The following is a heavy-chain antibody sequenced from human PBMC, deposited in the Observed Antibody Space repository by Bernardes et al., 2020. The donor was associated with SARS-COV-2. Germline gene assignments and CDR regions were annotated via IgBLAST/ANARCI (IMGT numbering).Heavy chain of an antibody. D-gene: IGHD1-20*01. CDR1: GYSISSGYY. V-gene: IGHV4-38-2*02. Sequence: SETLSLTCAVSGYSISSGYYWGWIRQPPGRTLEWIGSIYRRGQTYYNPSLKSRVTISVDMSKNQLSLKLTSVTAADTAVYYCARDNWNPVYWGQGSLVTVSS. J-gene: IGHJ4*02. CDR3: ARDNWNPVY. CDR2: IYRRGQT.